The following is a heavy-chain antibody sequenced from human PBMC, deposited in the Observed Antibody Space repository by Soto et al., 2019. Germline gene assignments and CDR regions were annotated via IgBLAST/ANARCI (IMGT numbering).Heavy chain of an antibody. J-gene: IGHJ4*02. D-gene: IGHD5-12*01. V-gene: IGHV4-39*07. CDR1: GGSVSSSSYY. Sequence: PSETLSLTCTVSGGSVSSSSYYWGWVRQPPGKGLEWIGSVYYSGSTYYNPSLESRVTISVDKSKNQFSLKLMSLSAADTAVYYCAREAWLPLYSGYETTGVVFDYWGQGTLVTVSS. CDR2: VYYSGST. CDR3: AREAWLPLYSGYETTGVVFDY.